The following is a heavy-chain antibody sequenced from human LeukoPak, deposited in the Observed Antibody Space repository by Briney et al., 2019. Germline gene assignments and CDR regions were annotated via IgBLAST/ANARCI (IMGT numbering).Heavy chain of an antibody. V-gene: IGHV5-10-1*01. D-gene: IGHD1-26*01. CDR1: GYNFTSYW. Sequence: GESLRISCKGSGYNFTSYWINWVRLMPGKGLECVGRIDPSDPYTNYSPSFQGHVTISVDKSLSTAYLQWSSLRASDTAMYYCARQGGTTRHAFDIWGQGTMVTVSS. CDR3: ARQGGTTRHAFDI. J-gene: IGHJ3*02. CDR2: IDPSDPYT.